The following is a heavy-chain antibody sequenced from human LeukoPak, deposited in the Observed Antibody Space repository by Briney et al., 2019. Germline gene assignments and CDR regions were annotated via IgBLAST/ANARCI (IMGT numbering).Heavy chain of an antibody. Sequence: PGGSLRLSCVASGFTFRSFWMSWVRQAPGKGLEWVANIRDDGREIHYVDSVKGRFTISRDNAKNSLHLQMNSLRAEDTAMYYCARDRGGKDYWGQGTLDTVSS. V-gene: IGHV3-7*04. CDR3: ARDRGGKDY. CDR1: GFTFRSFW. D-gene: IGHD3-16*01. CDR2: IRDDGREI. J-gene: IGHJ4*02.